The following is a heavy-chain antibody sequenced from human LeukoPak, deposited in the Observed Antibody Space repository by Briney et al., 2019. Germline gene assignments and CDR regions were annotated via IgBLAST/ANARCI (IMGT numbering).Heavy chain of an antibody. V-gene: IGHV4-39*07. J-gene: IGHJ4*02. CDR1: GGSISSYY. CDR2: IYYSGST. D-gene: IGHD1-26*01. Sequence: SETLSLTCTVSGGSISSYYWGWIRQPPGKGLEWIGSIYYSGSTYYNPSLKSRVTISVDTSKNQFSLKLSSVTAADTAVYYCARGEEWELLRFDYWGQGTLVTVSS. CDR3: ARGEEWELLRFDY.